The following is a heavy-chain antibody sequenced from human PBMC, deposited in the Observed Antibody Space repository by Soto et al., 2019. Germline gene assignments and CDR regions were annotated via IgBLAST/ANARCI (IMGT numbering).Heavy chain of an antibody. D-gene: IGHD3-10*01. V-gene: IGHV4-34*01. CDR2: INHSGST. CDR1: GGSFSGYH. J-gene: IGHJ5*02. CDR3: ARGARSMPRYYYGSGSYYFNWFDP. Sequence: SETLSLTCAVYGGSFSGYHWSWIRQPPGKGLEWIGEINHSGSTNYNPSLKSRVTISVDTSKNQFSLKLSSVTAADTAVYYCARGARSMPRYYYGSGSYYFNWFDPWGQGTLVTVSS.